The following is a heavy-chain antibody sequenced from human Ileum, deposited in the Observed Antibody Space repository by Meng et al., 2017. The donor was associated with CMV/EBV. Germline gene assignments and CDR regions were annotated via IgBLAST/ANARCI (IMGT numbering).Heavy chain of an antibody. J-gene: IGHJ4*02. CDR3: VKGSDFGGNNFDY. CDR1: GYTFTNYY. D-gene: IGHD4-23*01. Sequence: KVSCKASGYTFTNYYIHWVRQTPGQGLEWMGMINPSGGRTNFAQKFQGRVTMTRNTSTSTIHMELSSLRSDDTAVYHCVKGSDFGGNNFDYWGQGTLVTVSS. V-gene: IGHV1-46*01. CDR2: INPSGGRT.